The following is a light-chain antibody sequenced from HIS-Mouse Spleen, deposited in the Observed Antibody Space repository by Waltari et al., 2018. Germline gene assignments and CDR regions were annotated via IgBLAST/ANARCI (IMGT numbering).Light chain of an antibody. V-gene: IGKV3-15*01. CDR1: QSVSSN. J-gene: IGKJ1*01. CDR2: GAS. Sequence: EIVMTQSPATLSVSTGERDTLSCRASQSVSSNLAWYQQKPGPAPRLLIYGASTRSTGIPARFSVSGSGTEFTLTISSMQSEDFAVYYCQQYNNWPPWTFGQGTKVEIK. CDR3: QQYNNWPPWT.